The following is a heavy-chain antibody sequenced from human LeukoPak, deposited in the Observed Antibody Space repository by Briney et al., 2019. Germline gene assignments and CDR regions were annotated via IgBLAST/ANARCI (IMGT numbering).Heavy chain of an antibody. V-gene: IGHV1-69*05. D-gene: IGHD3-22*01. CDR2: IIPIFSTA. CDR1: GGTFSSYA. CDR3: ARCDSSGYSPYYFDY. J-gene: IGHJ4*02. Sequence: ASVKVSCKASGGTFSSYAISWVRQAPGQGLEWMGGIIPIFSTANYAQKFQGRVTITTDESTSTAYMELSSQRSEDTAVYYCARCDSSGYSPYYFDYWGQGTLVTVSS.